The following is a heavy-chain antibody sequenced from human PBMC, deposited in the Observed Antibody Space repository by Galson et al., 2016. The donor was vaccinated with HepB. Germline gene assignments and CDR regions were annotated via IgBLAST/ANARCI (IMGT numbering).Heavy chain of an antibody. D-gene: IGHD5/OR15-5a*01. V-gene: IGHV4-39*01. J-gene: IGHJ4*02. CDR2: IYYSGST. CDR3: AKANSVETFDY. CDR1: GGSISSSGNY. Sequence: SETLSLTCTVSGGSISSSGNYWGWIRQPPGKGLEWIGSIYYSGSTHFTPSLKSRVTISVDTSKTQFSLELSSVTAADTAVYYCAKANSVETFDYWGQGTLVTVSS.